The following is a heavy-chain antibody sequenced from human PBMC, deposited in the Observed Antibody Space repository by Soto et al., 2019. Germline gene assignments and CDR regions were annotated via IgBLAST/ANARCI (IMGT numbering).Heavy chain of an antibody. CDR2: INPNTGKT. CDR1: GYTFTNYD. V-gene: IGHV1-8*01. Sequence: QVQLVQSGAEVKKPGASVKVSCKASGYTFTNYDINWVRQATGQGPEWMGWINPNTGKTGYAQKFQGRVTMTRNTTTGTADMELTRLTSEATAVFYWARKGSSWSPRSGYDYGLDVWGQGTMVTVSS. D-gene: IGHD6-13*01. J-gene: IGHJ6*02. CDR3: ARKGSSWSPRSGYDYGLDV.